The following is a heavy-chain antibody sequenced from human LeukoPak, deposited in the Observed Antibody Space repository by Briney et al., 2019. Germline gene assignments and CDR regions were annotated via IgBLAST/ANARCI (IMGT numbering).Heavy chain of an antibody. Sequence: GGSLGLSCAASGFTFSSYWMSWVRQAPGKGLEWVANIKQDGSEKYYVDSVKGRFTISRDNAKNALYLQMNSLRAEGTAVYYCARAGTRFCSGGSCYSGYYFDYWGQGTLVTVSS. CDR1: GFTFSSYW. CDR2: IKQDGSEK. CDR3: ARAGTRFCSGGSCYSGYYFDY. D-gene: IGHD2-15*01. J-gene: IGHJ4*02. V-gene: IGHV3-7*01.